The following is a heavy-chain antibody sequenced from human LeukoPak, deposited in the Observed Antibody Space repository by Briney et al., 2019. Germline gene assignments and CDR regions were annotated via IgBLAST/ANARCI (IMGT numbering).Heavy chain of an antibody. V-gene: IGHV4-59*01. Sequence: SETLSLTCTLSGGSISSYYWSWIREPPGEGLEWLGYIYYSGSTNYNPSLKSRVTISVDTSKNQYSLKLSSVTAADTAVYYCARAPDSSGWDYYYYGMDVWGQGTTVTVSS. J-gene: IGHJ6*02. D-gene: IGHD6-19*01. CDR2: IYYSGST. CDR1: GGSISSYY. CDR3: ARAPDSSGWDYYYYGMDV.